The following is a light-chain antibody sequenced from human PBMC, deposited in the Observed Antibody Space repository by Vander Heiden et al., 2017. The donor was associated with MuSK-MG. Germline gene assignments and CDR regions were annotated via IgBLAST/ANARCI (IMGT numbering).Light chain of an antibody. CDR1: NIGSKS. Sequence: SYVLTQPPSVSVAPGKTARITCGGNNIGSKSVHWYQQKPGQAPVRVGEEDSDRPSGIPERLSGSNAGKKAKRKIRRVEAGDEADYYGQVWDSSRDHWVFGGGNKLTVL. V-gene: IGLV3-21*03. J-gene: IGLJ2*01. CDR2: EDS. CDR3: QVWDSSRDHWV.